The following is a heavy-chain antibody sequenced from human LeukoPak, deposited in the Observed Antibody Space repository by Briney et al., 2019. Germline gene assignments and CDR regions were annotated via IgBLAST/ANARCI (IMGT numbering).Heavy chain of an antibody. D-gene: IGHD1-1*01. V-gene: IGHV1-69*13. Sequence: GASVKVSCKASGYTFTGYYMHWVRQAPGQGLEWMGGIIPIFGTANYAQKFQGRVTITADESTSTAYMELSSLRSEDTAVYYCARELERRRSYYYGMDVWGQGTTVTVSS. J-gene: IGHJ6*02. CDR2: IIPIFGTA. CDR1: GYTFTGYY. CDR3: ARELERRRSYYYGMDV.